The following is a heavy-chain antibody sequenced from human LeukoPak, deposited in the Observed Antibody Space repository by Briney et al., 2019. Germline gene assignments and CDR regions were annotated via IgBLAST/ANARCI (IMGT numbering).Heavy chain of an antibody. CDR2: ISISGDST. J-gene: IGHJ4*02. V-gene: IGHV3-23*01. Sequence: PGGSLRLSCAASGFTFSSHAMTWVRQAPGKGLQWVSSISISGDSTYYADSVEGRFTISRDNSKNTLYLQMNSLRAEDTAVYYCAKVWEATITFEFDFWGQGTLVTVSS. D-gene: IGHD5-12*01. CDR1: GFTFSSHA. CDR3: AKVWEATITFEFDF.